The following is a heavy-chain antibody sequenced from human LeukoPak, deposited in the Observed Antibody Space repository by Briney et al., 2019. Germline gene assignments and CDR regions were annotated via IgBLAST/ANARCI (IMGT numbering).Heavy chain of an antibody. J-gene: IGHJ3*02. Sequence: SVKVSCKASGGTFSSYAISWVRQAPGQGLEWMGGIIPIFGTANYAQKFQGRVTITADESTSTAYMELSSLRSEDTAVYYCARRPYYYDSSGYRDAFDIWGQGTMVTVSS. CDR1: GGTFSSYA. D-gene: IGHD3-22*01. CDR3: ARRPYYYDSSGYRDAFDI. CDR2: IIPIFGTA. V-gene: IGHV1-69*13.